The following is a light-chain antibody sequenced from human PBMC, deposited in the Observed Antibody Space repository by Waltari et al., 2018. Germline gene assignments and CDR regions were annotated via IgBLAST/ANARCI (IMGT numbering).Light chain of an antibody. Sequence: DIVLTQSPGTLSLSPGERATLACRASQSVGMSFAWYQQKPGQAPRLLIYDASRRATGIPDRFSGSGSGTDFSLTISTLEPEDFAVYYCQHYVRLPATFGRGTKVEI. V-gene: IGKV3-20*01. CDR3: QHYVRLPAT. CDR2: DAS. J-gene: IGKJ1*01. CDR1: QSVGMS.